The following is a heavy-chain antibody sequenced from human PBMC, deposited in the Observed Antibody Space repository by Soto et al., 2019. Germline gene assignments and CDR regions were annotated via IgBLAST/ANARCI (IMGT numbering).Heavy chain of an antibody. J-gene: IGHJ4*02. CDR1: GFTFSGSS. CDR3: TRLAWERKEGRDY. D-gene: IGHD1-26*01. V-gene: IGHV3-73*01. CDR2: IRSKANSYAT. Sequence: GGSLRLSCAASGFTFSGSSMHWVRQASGKGLEWVGRIRSKANSYATAYAASVKGRFTISRDDSKNTAYLQMNSLKTEDTAVYYCTRLAWERKEGRDYWGQGTLVTVSS.